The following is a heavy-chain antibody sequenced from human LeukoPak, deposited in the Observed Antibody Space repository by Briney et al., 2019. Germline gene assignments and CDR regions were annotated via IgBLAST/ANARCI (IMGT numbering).Heavy chain of an antibody. CDR2: INHSGST. D-gene: IGHD6-13*01. Sequence: SETLSLTCAVYGGSFSGYYCSWIRQPPGKGLEWIGEINHSGSTNYNPSLKSRVTISIDTSMNQFSLKLSSVTAADTAVYYCAGDGIRIAAAGTGLSFDYWGQGTLVTVSS. CDR1: GGSFSGYY. V-gene: IGHV4-34*01. J-gene: IGHJ4*02. CDR3: AGDGIRIAAAGTGLSFDY.